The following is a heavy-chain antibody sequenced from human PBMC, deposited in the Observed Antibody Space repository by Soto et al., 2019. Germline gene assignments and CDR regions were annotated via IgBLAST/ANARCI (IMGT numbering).Heavy chain of an antibody. CDR2: LTADSDDT. V-gene: IGHV3-23*01. CDR1: GFTFRTIT. Sequence: EVQLLESGGTLVQPGGSRRLSCVASGFTFRTITMNWVRQAPGKGLEWVSRLTADSDDTSYADSIKGRFTISRDNSKNTLYLQMNSLRAEDTAIYYCAKGLDRASLDFWGQGALVTVSS. CDR3: AKGLDRASLDF. D-gene: IGHD1-1*01. J-gene: IGHJ4*02.